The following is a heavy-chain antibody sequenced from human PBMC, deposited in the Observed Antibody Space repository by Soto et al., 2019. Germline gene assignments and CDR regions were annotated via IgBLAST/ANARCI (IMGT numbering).Heavy chain of an antibody. D-gene: IGHD2-21*02. CDR2: IYYSGST. Sequence: QVQLQESGPGLVKPSQTLSLTCTVSGDSISSGGYYWSWIRQHPGKGLEWIGYIYYSGSTYYNPSLKSRVIISADTSKNQFSLKLSSVTPADTAVYYCARGSTVSAILFDYWGQGTLVTVSS. CDR3: ARGSTVSAILFDY. V-gene: IGHV4-31*03. CDR1: GDSISSGGYY. J-gene: IGHJ4*02.